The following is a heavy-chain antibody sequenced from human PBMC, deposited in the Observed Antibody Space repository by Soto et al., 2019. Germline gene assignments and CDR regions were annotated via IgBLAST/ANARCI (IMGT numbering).Heavy chain of an antibody. V-gene: IGHV1-3*01. CDR2: INAGNSNT. Sequence: GASVKVSCKASGYTFTSYAMHWVRQAPGQRLEWMGWINAGNSNTKYSQKFQGRVTITRDTSASTAYMELSSLRSEDTAVYYCARENYDILTGYYLFDYWGQGTLVTVSS. J-gene: IGHJ4*02. CDR1: GYTFTSYA. CDR3: ARENYDILTGYYLFDY. D-gene: IGHD3-9*01.